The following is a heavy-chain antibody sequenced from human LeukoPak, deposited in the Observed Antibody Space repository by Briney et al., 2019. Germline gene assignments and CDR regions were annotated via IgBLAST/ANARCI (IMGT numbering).Heavy chain of an antibody. CDR1: GFTFSTYW. Sequence: PGGSLRLSCATSGFTFSTYWMHWVRQAPGQGLMWVSRINEHGSSKTYADSVKGRFTISRDNAKKTLYLQMNSLSVEDTAVYYCVGWDYYYMDVWGKGTTVTVSS. D-gene: IGHD6-19*01. CDR3: VGWDYYYMDV. CDR2: INEHGSSK. J-gene: IGHJ6*03. V-gene: IGHV3-74*01.